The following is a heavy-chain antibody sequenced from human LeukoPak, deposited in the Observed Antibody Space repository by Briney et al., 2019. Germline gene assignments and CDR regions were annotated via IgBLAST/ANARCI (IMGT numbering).Heavy chain of an antibody. D-gene: IGHD5-18*01. CDR3: ARVGYMGSSWFDP. CDR1: GGSISSYY. V-gene: IGHV4-34*01. CDR2: INHSGST. Sequence: SETLSLTCTVSGGSISSYYWSWIRQPPGKGLEWIGEINHSGSTNYSPSLKSRVTISVDTSKNQFSLKLSSVTAADTAVYYCARVGYMGSSWFDPWGQGTLVTVSS. J-gene: IGHJ5*02.